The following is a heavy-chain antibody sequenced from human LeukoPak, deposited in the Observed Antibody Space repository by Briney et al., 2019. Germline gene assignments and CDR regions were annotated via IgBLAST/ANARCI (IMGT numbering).Heavy chain of an antibody. CDR2: ISGSGDST. CDR3: ARNENSGWGYFDY. Sequence: GGSLRLSCTASGLTYSSFAMSWVRQAPGKGLEWVSVISGSGDSTYYAGSVKGRFTISRDNSKNTLYLQMNSLRAEDTAVYYCARNENSGWGYFDYWGQGTLVTVSS. CDR1: GLTYSSFA. D-gene: IGHD5-12*01. J-gene: IGHJ4*02. V-gene: IGHV3-23*01.